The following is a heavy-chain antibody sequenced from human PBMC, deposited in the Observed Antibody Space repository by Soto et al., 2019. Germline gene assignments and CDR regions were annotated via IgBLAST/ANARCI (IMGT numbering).Heavy chain of an antibody. D-gene: IGHD6-19*01. J-gene: IGHJ4*02. CDR2: IYYSGII. CDR1: GDSISSLY. CDR3: AKSLWDTSGWKTDY. Sequence: QVQLQESGPGLVKPSETLSLTCTVSGDSISSLYWSWIRQPPGKGLEWIGYIYYSGIINYNPSLKRRVTISVDPSKNQFSLRLSSVTAADTAVYYCAKSLWDTSGWKTDYWGQGTLVTVSS. V-gene: IGHV4-59*01.